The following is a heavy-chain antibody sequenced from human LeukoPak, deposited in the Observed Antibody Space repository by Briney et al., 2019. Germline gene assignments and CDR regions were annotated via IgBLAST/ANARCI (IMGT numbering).Heavy chain of an antibody. CDR3: ARGGNVVVTPYAFDI. V-gene: IGHV4-30-2*01. CDR2: IYHSGST. CDR1: GGSISSGGYS. J-gene: IGHJ3*02. D-gene: IGHD2-21*02. Sequence: SQTLSLTCAVSGGSISSGGYSWSWVRRPPGKGLEWIGYIYHSGSTYYNPSLKSRVTISVDRSKNQFSLKLSSVTAADTAVYYCARGGNVVVTPYAFDIWGQGTMVTVSS.